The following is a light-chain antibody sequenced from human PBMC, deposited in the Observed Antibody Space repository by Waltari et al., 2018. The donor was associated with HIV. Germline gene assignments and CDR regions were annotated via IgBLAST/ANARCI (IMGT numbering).Light chain of an antibody. Sequence: DIVMTVSADSLAVSLGERATSNSKSSQGVLYNTNNKNYLAWYQQKPGQPPKLLIYWASTRESGVPDRFSGSGSGTDFTLTISSLQAEDVAVYYCHQYYSTPYTFGQGTKLEIK. CDR2: WAS. J-gene: IGKJ2*01. V-gene: IGKV4-1*01. CDR1: QGVLYNTNNKNY. CDR3: HQYYSTPYT.